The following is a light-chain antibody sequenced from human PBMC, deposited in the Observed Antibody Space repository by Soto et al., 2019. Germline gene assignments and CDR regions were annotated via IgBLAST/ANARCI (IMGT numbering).Light chain of an antibody. CDR2: DAS. CDR3: QQYNSYSPYT. CDR1: QSISSW. J-gene: IGKJ2*01. V-gene: IGKV1-5*01. Sequence: DIQMTQSPSTLCASVGDRVTITCRASQSISSWLAWYQQKPGKAPKLLIYDASSLESGVPSRFSGSGSGTEVTLTISSLQPDDFATYYCQQYNSYSPYTFGQGTKLEIK.